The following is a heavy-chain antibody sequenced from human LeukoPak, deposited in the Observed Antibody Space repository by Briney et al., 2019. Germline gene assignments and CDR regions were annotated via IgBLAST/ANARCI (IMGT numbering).Heavy chain of an antibody. V-gene: IGHV3-21*04. CDR1: GFTFSSYS. Sequence: PGGSLRLSCAASGFTFSSYSMNWVRQAPGKGLEWVSSISSSSSYIYYADSVKGRFTISRDNAKNSLYLQMNSLRPEDTALYYCAKSASELLVGGLGAFNFWGQGTMVTVSS. CDR3: AKSASELLVGGLGAFNF. CDR2: ISSSSSYI. D-gene: IGHD1-26*01. J-gene: IGHJ3*01.